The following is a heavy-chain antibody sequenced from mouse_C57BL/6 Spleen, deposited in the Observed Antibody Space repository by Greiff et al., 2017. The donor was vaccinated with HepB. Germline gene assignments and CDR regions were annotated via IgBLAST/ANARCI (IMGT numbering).Heavy chain of an antibody. V-gene: IGHV1-64*01. CDR2: IHPNRGST. D-gene: IGHD2-4*01. CDR1: GYTFTSYW. Sequence: QVQLQQPGAELVKPGASVKLSCKASGYTFTSYWMHWVKQRPGQGLEWIGMIHPNRGSTNYNEKFKSKATLTVDKSSSTAYMQLSSLTSEDSAVYYCARYDYPRVYYFDYWGQGTTLTVSS. J-gene: IGHJ2*01. CDR3: ARYDYPRVYYFDY.